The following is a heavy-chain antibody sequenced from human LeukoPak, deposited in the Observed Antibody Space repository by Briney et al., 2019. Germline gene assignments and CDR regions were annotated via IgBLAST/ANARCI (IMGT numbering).Heavy chain of an antibody. CDR3: ARGSVTGTTSTFDY. CDR2: IYTSGST. Sequence: SETLSLTCTVSGGSISSGSYYWSWIRQPAGKGLEWIGRIYTSGSTNYNPSLKSRVTISVDTSKNQFSLKLSSVTAADTAVYYCARGSVTGTTSTFDYWGQGTLVTVSS. J-gene: IGHJ4*02. V-gene: IGHV4-61*02. CDR1: GGSISSGSYY. D-gene: IGHD1-7*01.